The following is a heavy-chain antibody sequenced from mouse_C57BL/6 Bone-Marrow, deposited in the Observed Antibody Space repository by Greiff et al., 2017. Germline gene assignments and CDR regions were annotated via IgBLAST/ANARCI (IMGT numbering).Heavy chain of an antibody. CDR1: GYTFTTYP. V-gene: IGHV1-47*01. CDR2: FHPYNDDT. D-gene: IGHD1-1*01. J-gene: IGHJ2*01. CDR3: ARKRYYGSSPYFDY. Sequence: VQLKESGAELVKPGASVKMSCKASGYTFTTYPIEWMKQNHGKSLEWIGNFHPYNDDTKYNEKFKGKATLTVEKSSSTVYLELSRLTSDDSAVYYCARKRYYGSSPYFDYWGKGTTLTVSS.